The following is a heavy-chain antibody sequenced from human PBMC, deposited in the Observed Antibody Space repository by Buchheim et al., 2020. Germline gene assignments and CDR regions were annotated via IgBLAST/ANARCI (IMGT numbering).Heavy chain of an antibody. J-gene: IGHJ4*02. CDR3: ASDQDEGFDY. CDR1: GYTFASYY. CDR2: IDPSGSST. Sequence: QVQLVQSGAEVKKPGASVKVSCEASGYTFASYYFHWVRQAPGQGLEWMGVIDPSGSSTSYAQKFQGRVTMNRDTSTTTVYMELSTLRSEDTAVYYCASDQDEGFDYWGQGTL. V-gene: IGHV1-46*01.